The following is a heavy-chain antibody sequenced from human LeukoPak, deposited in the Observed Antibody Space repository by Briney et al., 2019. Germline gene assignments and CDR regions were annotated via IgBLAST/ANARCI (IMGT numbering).Heavy chain of an antibody. D-gene: IGHD3-16*02. CDR1: GYTFTSYY. J-gene: IGHJ4*02. CDR3: ARDQGDYVWGSYRYKTSPFDY. CDR2: INPSVGST. Sequence: ASVKVSCKASGYTFTSYYMHWVRQAPGQGLEWMGIINPSVGSTSYAQKFQGRVTMTRDTSTSTVYMELSSLRSEDTAVYNCARDQGDYVWGSYRYKTSPFDYWGQGTLVTVSS. V-gene: IGHV1-46*01.